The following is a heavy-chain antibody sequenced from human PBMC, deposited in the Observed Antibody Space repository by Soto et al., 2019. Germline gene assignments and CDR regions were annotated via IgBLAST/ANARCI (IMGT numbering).Heavy chain of an antibody. CDR2: IYYSGST. J-gene: IGHJ6*02. D-gene: IGHD1-20*01. Sequence: QPPGKVLEWIGYIYYSGSTNYTPSTKSRVTISVDTSKNQFSLKLSSVTAADTAVYYCASGRGITGTTLTSYYGMDVWGQGTTVTVSS. CDR3: ASGRGITGTTLTSYYGMDV. V-gene: IGHV4-59*01.